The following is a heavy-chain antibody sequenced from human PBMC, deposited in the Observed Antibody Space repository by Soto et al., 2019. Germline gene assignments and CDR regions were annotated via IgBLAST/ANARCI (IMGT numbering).Heavy chain of an antibody. CDR3: ARSRRGAYSSGWYSPSGYYNYGIDV. V-gene: IGHV5-10-1*01. CDR1: GYSFTSYW. J-gene: IGHJ6*02. Sequence: GESLKISCKGSGYSFTSYWISWVRQMPGKGLEWMGRIDPSDSYTNYSPSFQGHVTISADESINTAYLQWTSLKASDTAMYYCARSRRGAYSSGWYSPSGYYNYGIDVWGQGTKVTVSS. D-gene: IGHD6-19*01. CDR2: IDPSDSYT.